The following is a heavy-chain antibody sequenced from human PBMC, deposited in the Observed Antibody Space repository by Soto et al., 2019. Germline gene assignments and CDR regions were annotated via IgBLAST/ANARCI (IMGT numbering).Heavy chain of an antibody. J-gene: IGHJ5*02. D-gene: IGHD3-10*01. CDR3: ATVFSGGGLWFGVNWFDP. Sequence: ASVKVSCKVSGYTLTELSMHWVRQAPGKGLEWMGGFDPEDGETIYAQKFQGRVTMTEGTSTDAAYMELSSLRSEDTAVYYGATVFSGGGLWFGVNWFDPWGQGTLVTVSS. CDR1: GYTLTELS. V-gene: IGHV1-24*01. CDR2: FDPEDGET.